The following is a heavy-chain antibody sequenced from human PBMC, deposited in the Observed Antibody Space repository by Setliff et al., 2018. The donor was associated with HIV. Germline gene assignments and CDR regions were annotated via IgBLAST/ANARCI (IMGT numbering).Heavy chain of an antibody. CDR2: IIPIFGTA. CDR1: GDTFRSHA. V-gene: IGHV1-69*05. J-gene: IGHJ6*02. D-gene: IGHD3-16*01. Sequence: WASVKVSCKASGDTFRSHAISWVRQAPGQGLEWMGGIIPIFGTANYAQKFQGRVTITTDESTSTAYMELSSLRSEDTAVYYCARDSMYVWGSYFLTYLYGMDVWGQGTTVTVSS. CDR3: ARDSMYVWGSYFLTYLYGMDV.